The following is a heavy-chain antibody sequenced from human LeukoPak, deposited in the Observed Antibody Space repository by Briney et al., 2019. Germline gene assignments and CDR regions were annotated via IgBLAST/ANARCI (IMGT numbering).Heavy chain of an antibody. J-gene: IGHJ4*02. CDR2: ISDSGGST. D-gene: IGHD3-22*01. Sequence: GGSLRLSCAVSGITLSNYGMSWVRQAPGKGLEWVAGISDSGGSTNYADSVKGRFTISGDNPKNTLYLQMNSLRVEDTAVYFCAKRGVVIRVILVGFHKEAYYFASWGQGALVTVSS. V-gene: IGHV3-23*01. CDR3: AKRGVVIRVILVGFHKEAYYFAS. CDR1: GITLSNYG.